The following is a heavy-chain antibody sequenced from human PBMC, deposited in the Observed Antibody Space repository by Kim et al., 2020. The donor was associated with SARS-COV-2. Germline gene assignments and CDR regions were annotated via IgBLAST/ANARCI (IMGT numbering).Heavy chain of an antibody. CDR3: ARDFAGEQWLVHAFDY. CDR2: IWYDGSNK. Sequence: GGSLRLSCAASGFTFSSYGMHWVRQAPGKGLEWVAVIWYDGSNKYYADSVKGRFTISRDNSKNTLYLQMNSLRAEDTAVYYCARDFAGEQWLVHAFDYWGQGTLVTVSS. D-gene: IGHD6-19*01. J-gene: IGHJ4*02. CDR1: GFTFSSYG. V-gene: IGHV3-33*01.